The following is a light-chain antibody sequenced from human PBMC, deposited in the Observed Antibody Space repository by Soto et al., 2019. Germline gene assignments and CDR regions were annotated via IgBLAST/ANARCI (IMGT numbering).Light chain of an antibody. CDR1: SSNIGSNT. CDR2: SNN. CDR3: VAWDDSLNGVV. V-gene: IGLV1-44*01. Sequence: QSVLTLPPSASGTPGQRVTISCSGSSSNIGSNTVNWYQQLPGTAPKLLIYSNNQRPSGVPDRFSGSKSGTSASLAISGLQSDDKADHNCVAWDDSLNGVVFGRGTKLTVL. J-gene: IGLJ2*01.